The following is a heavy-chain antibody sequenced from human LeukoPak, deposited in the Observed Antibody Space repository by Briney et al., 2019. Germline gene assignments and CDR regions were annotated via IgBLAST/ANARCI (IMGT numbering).Heavy chain of an antibody. CDR2: ISSSGSTI. CDR3: ARTVDIVATIFDY. Sequence: GGSLRLSCAASGFTFSDYYMSWIRQAPGKGLEWVSYISSSGSTIYYADSVKGRFTISRDNAKNSLYLQMNSLRAEDTAVYYCARTVDIVATIFDYWGQGTLVTVSS. D-gene: IGHD5-12*01. CDR1: GFTFSDYY. J-gene: IGHJ4*02. V-gene: IGHV3-11*01.